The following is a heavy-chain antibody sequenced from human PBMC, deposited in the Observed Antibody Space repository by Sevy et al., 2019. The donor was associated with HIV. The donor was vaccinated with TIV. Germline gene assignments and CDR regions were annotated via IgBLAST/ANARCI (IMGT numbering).Heavy chain of an antibody. D-gene: IGHD2-15*01. CDR1: VDSIGNNY. V-gene: IGHV4-59*01. CDR2: FYYSGRT. CDR3: ASCSPGYYYAMDV. Sequence: SETLSLTCTVSVDSIGNNYWSWIRQPPGKGLEWIGYFYYSGRTNYNPSLKSRVTISADTSKNQFSLKVISVTAADTAVYFCASCSPGYYYAMDVWGQGTTVTVSS. J-gene: IGHJ6*02.